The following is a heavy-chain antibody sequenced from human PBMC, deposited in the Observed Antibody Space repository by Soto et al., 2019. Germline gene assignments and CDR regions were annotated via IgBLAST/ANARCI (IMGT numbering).Heavy chain of an antibody. CDR3: AKRTPGVTVPLVVLNWYFDL. Sequence: EVQLLESGGGLVQPGGSLRLSCAASGFTFSRNAMSWVRQAPGKGLEWVSAISTSGGSTYYADSVKGRFIISRDNSKNTLYLQMNSLRAEDTAVYYCAKRTPGVTVPLVVLNWYFDLWGRGTLVTVSS. CDR2: ISTSGGST. D-gene: IGHD3-22*01. V-gene: IGHV3-23*01. CDR1: GFTFSRNA. J-gene: IGHJ2*01.